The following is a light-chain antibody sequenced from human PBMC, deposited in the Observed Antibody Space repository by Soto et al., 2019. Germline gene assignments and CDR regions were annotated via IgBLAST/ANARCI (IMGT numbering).Light chain of an antibody. Sequence: QSVLTQPASVSGSPGQSITISCTGTSRDVGSYNLVSWYQQHPGKAPKLMIYEGSKRPSGVSNRFSGSKSGTTASLTISGLQDEDEADYYCCSYAGSSTFRVVFGGGTKLTVL. CDR2: EGS. V-gene: IGLV2-23*03. J-gene: IGLJ2*01. CDR3: CSYAGSSTFRVV. CDR1: SRDVGSYNL.